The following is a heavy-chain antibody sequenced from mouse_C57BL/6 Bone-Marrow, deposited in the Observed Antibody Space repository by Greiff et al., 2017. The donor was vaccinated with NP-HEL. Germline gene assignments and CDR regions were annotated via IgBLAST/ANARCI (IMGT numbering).Heavy chain of an antibody. Sequence: QVQLQQSGPELVKPGASVKISCKASGYTFTDYYINWVKQRPGQGLEWIGWIFPGSGSTYYNEKFKGKATLTVDKSSSTAYMLLSSLTSEDSAVYFCAREGYSNDPYWYCDVWGTGTTVTVSS. CDR3: AREGYSNDPYWYCDV. D-gene: IGHD2-12*01. CDR1: GYTFTDYY. V-gene: IGHV1-75*01. CDR2: IFPGSGST. J-gene: IGHJ1*03.